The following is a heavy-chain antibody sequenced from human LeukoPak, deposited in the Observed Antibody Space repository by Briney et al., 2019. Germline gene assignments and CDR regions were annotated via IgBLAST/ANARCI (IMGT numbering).Heavy chain of an antibody. CDR3: ARDAVAVTCTSSWFDP. CDR1: GFPFSRYS. D-gene: IGHD4-17*01. V-gene: IGHV3-21*01. Sequence: PGGSLRLSCADSGFPFSRYSMNWVRQATGKGLEWVSSITTSSRYIYYADSEKGRSTSTRDYAQNTLYLQINSLRAEDTTVLHCARDAVAVTCTSSWFDPWGQGTLVTVSS. CDR2: ITTSSRYI. J-gene: IGHJ5*02.